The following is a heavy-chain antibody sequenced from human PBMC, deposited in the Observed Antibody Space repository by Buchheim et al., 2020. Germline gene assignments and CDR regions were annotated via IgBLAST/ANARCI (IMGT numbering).Heavy chain of an antibody. CDR1: GFTFSSYG. D-gene: IGHD4-23*01. CDR3: ARAEDYGGNTEYFQH. J-gene: IGHJ1*01. V-gene: IGHV3-33*01. Sequence: QVQLVESGGGVVQPGRSLRLSCAASGFTFSSYGMHWVRQAPGKGLEWVAVIWYDGSNKYYADSVKGRFTISRDNSKNTLYLQMNSLRAEDTAVYYCARAEDYGGNTEYFQHWGQGTL. CDR2: IWYDGSNK.